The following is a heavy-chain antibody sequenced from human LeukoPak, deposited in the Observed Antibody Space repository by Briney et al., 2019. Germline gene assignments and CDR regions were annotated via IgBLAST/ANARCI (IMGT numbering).Heavy chain of an antibody. V-gene: IGHV4-59*01. Sequence: SETLSLTCTVSGGSITGYYWTWIRQPAGKGLEWIGYIYYSGSTTYNPSLKSRVTISVDTSKNQFSLKLSSVTAADTAVYYCARWNSGTYTIDYWGQGTLVTVSS. CDR2: IYYSGST. CDR1: GGSITGYY. J-gene: IGHJ4*02. CDR3: ARWNSGTYTIDY. D-gene: IGHD3-10*01.